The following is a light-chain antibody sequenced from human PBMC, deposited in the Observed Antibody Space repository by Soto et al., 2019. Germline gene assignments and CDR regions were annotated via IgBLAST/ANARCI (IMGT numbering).Light chain of an antibody. CDR3: QQFSTSPTMYT. CDR1: QIVSSNY. V-gene: IGKV3-20*01. CDR2: GAS. J-gene: IGKJ2*01. Sequence: EIVLTQSPGTLSLSPGERATLSCRASQIVSSNYLAWYQQKPGQAPRLLIYGASTRATGIPERFSGSASGTDFSLTISRLEPEDFAVYYCQQFSTSPTMYTFGQGTKLEIK.